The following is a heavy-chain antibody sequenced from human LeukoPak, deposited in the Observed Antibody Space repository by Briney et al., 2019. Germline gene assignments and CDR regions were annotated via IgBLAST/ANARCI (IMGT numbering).Heavy chain of an antibody. V-gene: IGHV3-11*01. CDR1: GFTFSDYY. Sequence: PGGSLRLSCAASGFTFSDYYMSWIRQAPGKGLEWVSYISSSGSTIYYADSVKGRFTISRDNAKNSLYLQMNSLRAEDTAEYYCARVMPLYYYDSSGYFDYWGQGTLVTVSS. CDR3: ARVMPLYYYDSSGYFDY. D-gene: IGHD3-22*01. J-gene: IGHJ4*02. CDR2: ISSSGSTI.